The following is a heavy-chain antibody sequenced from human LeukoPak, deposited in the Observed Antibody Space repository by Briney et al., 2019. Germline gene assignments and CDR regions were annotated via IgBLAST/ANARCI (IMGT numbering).Heavy chain of an antibody. CDR3: ARGHSSGWYFFDY. D-gene: IGHD6-19*01. CDR1: GFTFSSFA. Sequence: GGSLRLSCAASGFTFSSFAMHWVRQAPGKGLEWVAVISYDGSNKYYADSVKGRFTISRDKSKNTVDLQMNSLRADDTAVYYCARGHSSGWYFFDYWGQGTQVTVSS. CDR2: ISYDGSNK. J-gene: IGHJ4*02. V-gene: IGHV3-30-3*01.